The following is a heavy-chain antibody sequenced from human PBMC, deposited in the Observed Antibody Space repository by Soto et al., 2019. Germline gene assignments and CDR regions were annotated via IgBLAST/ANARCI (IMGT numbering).Heavy chain of an antibody. Sequence: QEQLMESGGGVVQPGRSLRLSCVASGFSFSSQAMHWVRQAPGKGLEWVAAISNDGNRQLYADSVKDRFTISRDNSRNTLDIQMNNLRTEDTGVYFCARDIYSYGSVGTPDIWGQGTMVTVSS. CDR2: ISNDGNRQ. CDR1: GFSFSSQA. CDR3: ARDIYSYGSVGTPDI. D-gene: IGHD5-18*01. J-gene: IGHJ3*02. V-gene: IGHV3-30-3*01.